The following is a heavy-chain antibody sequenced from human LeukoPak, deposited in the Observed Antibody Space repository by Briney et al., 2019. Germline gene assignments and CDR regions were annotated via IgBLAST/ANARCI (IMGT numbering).Heavy chain of an antibody. Sequence: GASVKVSCKTSGYTFTDYYLHWVRQAPGQGLEWMGWINPNSGGTNYAQKFQGRISMTRDTSINTAYMELSGLTSDDSAVYYCARDDQLFRSREGNIFWFDPWGKGTLVTVSS. J-gene: IGHJ5*02. CDR2: INPNSGGT. D-gene: IGHD3-9*01. CDR3: ARDDQLFRSREGNIFWFDP. CDR1: GYTFTDYY. V-gene: IGHV1-2*02.